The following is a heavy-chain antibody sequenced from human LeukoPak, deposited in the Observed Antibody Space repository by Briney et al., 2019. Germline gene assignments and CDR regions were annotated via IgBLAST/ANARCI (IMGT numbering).Heavy chain of an antibody. CDR2: IPSSGSPI. D-gene: IGHD1-14*01. Sequence: GGSLRLSCVASGSTLSSYEFNWVRQAPGKGLEGVSYIPSSGSPIYYAGSVKGRFTVSRDNAKNSLYLQMNSLRDEDTAVYYCARGYTYYFDYWGQGTLVTVSS. V-gene: IGHV3-48*03. CDR3: ARGYTYYFDY. CDR1: GSTLSSYE. J-gene: IGHJ4*02.